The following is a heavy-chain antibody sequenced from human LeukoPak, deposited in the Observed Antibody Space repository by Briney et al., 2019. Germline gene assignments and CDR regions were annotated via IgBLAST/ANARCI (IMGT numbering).Heavy chain of an antibody. CDR2: ISGDGGST. CDR1: GFTFDDYA. Sequence: GGSLRLSCAASGFTFDDYAMHWVRQAPGKGLEWVSLISGDGGSTYYADSVKGRFTTSRDNSKNSLYLQMNSLRTEDTALYYCAKGSIFGVVIIEAYFDYWGQGTLVTVSS. D-gene: IGHD3-3*01. CDR3: AKGSIFGVVIIEAYFDY. J-gene: IGHJ4*02. V-gene: IGHV3-43*02.